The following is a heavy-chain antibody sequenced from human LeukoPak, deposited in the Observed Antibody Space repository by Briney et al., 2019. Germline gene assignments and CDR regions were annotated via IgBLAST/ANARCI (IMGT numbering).Heavy chain of an antibody. CDR3: ARQGQQLVHFNWFDP. Sequence: GESLKISCKGSGYSFTSYRIGWVRQMPGKGLEWMGIICPGDSDTRYSPSFQGQVTISADKSISTAYLQWSSLKASDTAMYYCARQGQQLVHFNWFDPWGQGTLVTVSS. V-gene: IGHV5-51*01. D-gene: IGHD6-13*01. CDR1: GYSFTSYR. CDR2: ICPGDSDT. J-gene: IGHJ5*02.